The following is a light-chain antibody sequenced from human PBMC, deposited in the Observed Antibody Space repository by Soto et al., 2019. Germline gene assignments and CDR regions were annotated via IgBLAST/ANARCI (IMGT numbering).Light chain of an antibody. CDR1: QSVTSSY. CDR2: DVS. J-gene: IGKJ1*01. V-gene: IGKV3-20*01. Sequence: EIVLTQSPATLSLSPGERATPSCRASQSVTSSYLAWYQQKPGQAPSLLISDVSNRATGIPARFSGGGSRTDFTLTISILEPEDLGVYYCQHYGQTFGPGTKVDIK. CDR3: QHYGQT.